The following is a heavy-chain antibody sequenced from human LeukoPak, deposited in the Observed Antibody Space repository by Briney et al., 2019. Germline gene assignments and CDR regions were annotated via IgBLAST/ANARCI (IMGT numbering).Heavy chain of an antibody. CDR3: ARDGVVGGTMTTCCEY. CDR2: ISSSSSYI. Sequence: GGSLRLSCAASGFTVSSNYMNWVRQAPGKGLEWVSSISSSSSYIYYADSVKGRFTISRDNAKNSLYLQMNSLRAEDTAVYYCARDGVVGGTMTTCCEYWGQGTLVTVSS. D-gene: IGHD4-11*01. V-gene: IGHV3-21*01. CDR1: GFTVSSNY. J-gene: IGHJ4*02.